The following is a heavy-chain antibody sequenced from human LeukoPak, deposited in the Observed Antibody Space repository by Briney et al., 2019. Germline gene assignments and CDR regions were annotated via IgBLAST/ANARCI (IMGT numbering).Heavy chain of an antibody. CDR3: ATPPTYYYDSSGYYFGDY. D-gene: IGHD3-22*01. CDR2: INHSGST. J-gene: IGHJ4*02. V-gene: IGHV4-34*01. CDR1: GGSFSGYY. Sequence: SETLSLTCAVYGGSFSGYYWSWIRQPPGKGLEWIGEINHSGSTNYNPSLKSRVTISVDTSKNQFSLKLSSVTAADTAVYYCATPPTYYYDSSGYYFGDYWGQGTLVTVSS.